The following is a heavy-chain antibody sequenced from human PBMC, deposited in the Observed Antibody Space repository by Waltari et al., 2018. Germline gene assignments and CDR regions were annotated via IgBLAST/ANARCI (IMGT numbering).Heavy chain of an antibody. V-gene: IGHV3-21*02. CDR3: ARDPGSGRFFDY. J-gene: IGHJ4*02. D-gene: IGHD1-26*01. CDR2: ISSTSSYI. CDR1: GFSFRRYS. Sequence: EVQLVESGGGLVKPGGSLSLSCSAPGFSFRRYSMGWVRQAPGKGLEWISTISSTSSYIFDTDSLRGRFAISRDNARDLLYLQMNSLRAEDTAVYYCARDPGSGRFFDYWGQGILVTVSS.